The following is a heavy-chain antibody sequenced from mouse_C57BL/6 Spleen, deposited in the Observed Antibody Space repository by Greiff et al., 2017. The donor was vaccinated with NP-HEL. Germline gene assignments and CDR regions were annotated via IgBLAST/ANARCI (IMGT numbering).Heavy chain of an antibody. CDR1: GFTFSSYA. D-gene: IGHD4-1*01. CDR3: SLGGNYFDY. Sequence: EVQRVESGGGLVKPGGSLKLSCAASGFTFSSYAMSWVRQTPEKRLEWVATISDGGSYTYYPDNVKGRFTISRDNAKNNLYLQMSHLKSEDTAMYYCSLGGNYFDYWGQGTTLTVSS. J-gene: IGHJ2*01. V-gene: IGHV5-4*01. CDR2: ISDGGSYT.